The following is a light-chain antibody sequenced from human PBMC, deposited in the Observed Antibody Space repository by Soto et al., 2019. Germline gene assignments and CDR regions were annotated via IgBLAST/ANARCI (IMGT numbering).Light chain of an antibody. CDR2: AAS. CDR1: QLISSW. V-gene: IGKV1-12*01. Sequence: DIQMTQSPSSLAASVGDRVTITCRASQLISSWLVWYQQKPGHAPKLLIYAASNLQSGVTSRLSGSASGTEFTLSISSLQPQDCATYYCQQASTFPFTFGGGTEVQIK. CDR3: QQASTFPFT. J-gene: IGKJ4*01.